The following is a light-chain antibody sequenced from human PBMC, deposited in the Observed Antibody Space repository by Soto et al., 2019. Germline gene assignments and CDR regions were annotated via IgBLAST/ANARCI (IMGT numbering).Light chain of an antibody. Sequence: QSVLTQSPSASGTPGQRVTIYCSGSRSNIGRNFAYWYQHFPGTAPRLLIQRNNERPSGVPDRFSGSKSGTSVSLAISGLRSDDEATYYCAAWDDTLDAQVFGGGTQLTVL. J-gene: IGLJ7*01. CDR3: AAWDDTLDAQV. V-gene: IGLV1-47*01. CDR1: RSNIGRNF. CDR2: RNN.